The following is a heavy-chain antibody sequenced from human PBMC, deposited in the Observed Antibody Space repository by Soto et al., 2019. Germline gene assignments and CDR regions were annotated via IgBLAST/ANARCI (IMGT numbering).Heavy chain of an antibody. Sequence: GGSLRLSCVVSGFLFSNNGMHLVRQTPGKGLEWVAFMSYDGSDTFYADSVKGRFTISRDNSKNTLFLHMSNLRAEDTAMYYCTIVRVADSALDHWGQGTLVTVSS. CDR3: TIVRVADSALDH. CDR2: MSYDGSDT. J-gene: IGHJ4*02. CDR1: GFLFSNNG. V-gene: IGHV3-30*02. D-gene: IGHD3-10*02.